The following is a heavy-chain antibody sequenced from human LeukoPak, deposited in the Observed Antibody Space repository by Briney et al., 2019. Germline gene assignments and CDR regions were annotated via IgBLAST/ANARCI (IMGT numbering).Heavy chain of an antibody. Sequence: PSETLSLTCAVYGGSFSGYYWSWIRQHPGKGLEWIGYIYYSGSTYYNPSLKSRVTISVDTSKNQFSLKLSSVTAADTAVYYCARGGVTTYLDYWGQGTLVTVSS. CDR2: IYYSGST. J-gene: IGHJ4*02. CDR3: ARGGVTTYLDY. D-gene: IGHD4-17*01. CDR1: GGSFSGYY. V-gene: IGHV4-31*11.